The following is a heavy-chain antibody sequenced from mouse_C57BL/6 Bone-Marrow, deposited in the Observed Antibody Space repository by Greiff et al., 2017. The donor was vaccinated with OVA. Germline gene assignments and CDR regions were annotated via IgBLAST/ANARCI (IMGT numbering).Heavy chain of an antibody. CDR3: ARDGDYDYAMDD. V-gene: IGHV1-52*01. Sequence: VQLQQPGAELVRPGSSVKLSCKASCYTFTSSWMHWVKQRPIHGLSWIGNIDPSDSETHYNQKFKDKATLTVDKSSRTAYMQLSSLTSEDSAVYYCARDGDYDYAMDDWGQGTSVTVSS. D-gene: IGHD2-4*01. CDR1: CYTFTSSW. CDR2: IDPSDSET. J-gene: IGHJ4*01.